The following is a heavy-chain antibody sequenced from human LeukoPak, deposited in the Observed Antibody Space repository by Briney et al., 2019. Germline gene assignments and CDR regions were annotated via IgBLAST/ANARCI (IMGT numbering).Heavy chain of an antibody. D-gene: IGHD1-26*01. CDR3: ARGEWELLLGTY. CDR1: GGSISSSY. J-gene: IGHJ4*02. V-gene: IGHV4-59*12. Sequence: SETLSLTCTVSGGSISSSYWSWIRQPPGKGLEWIGYIYYSGSTNYNPSLKSRVTISVDTSKNQFSLKLSSVTAADTAVYYCARGEWELLLGTYWGQGTLVTVSS. CDR2: IYYSGST.